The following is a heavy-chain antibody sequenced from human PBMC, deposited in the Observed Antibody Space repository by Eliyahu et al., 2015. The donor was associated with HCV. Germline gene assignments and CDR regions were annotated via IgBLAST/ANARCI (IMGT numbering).Heavy chain of an antibody. CDR3: AKDQAEESGYYGMDV. CDR2: ISGSGGST. CDR1: GFTFSSYA. J-gene: IGHJ6*02. V-gene: IGHV3-23*01. D-gene: IGHD2/OR15-2a*01. Sequence: EVQLLESGGGLVQPGGSLRLSCAASGFTFSSYAMSWVRQAPGKGLGWVSAISGSGGSTYYADSVKGRFTISRDNSKNTLYLQMNSLRAEDTAVYYCAKDQAEESGYYGMDVWGQGTTVTVSS.